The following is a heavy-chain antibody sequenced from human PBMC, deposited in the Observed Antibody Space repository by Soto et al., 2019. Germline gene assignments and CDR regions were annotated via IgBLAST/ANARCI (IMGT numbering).Heavy chain of an antibody. CDR1: GGTFSSYA. CDR2: IIPIFGTA. J-gene: IGHJ4*02. Sequence: QVQLVQSGAEVKKPGSSVKVSCKAYGGTFSSYAISWVRQAPGQGLEWMGGIIPIFGTANYAQKFQGRVTITADDSTSTAYMELSSLRSEDTAVYYWARLYYYDSSGSDSHFDYWGQGTLVTVSS. D-gene: IGHD3-22*01. V-gene: IGHV1-69*01. CDR3: ARLYYYDSSGSDSHFDY.